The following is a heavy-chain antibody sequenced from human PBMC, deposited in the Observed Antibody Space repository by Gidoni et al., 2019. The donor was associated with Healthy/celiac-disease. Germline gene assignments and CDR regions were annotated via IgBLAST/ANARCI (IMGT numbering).Heavy chain of an antibody. CDR3: ARAGRSSGWYPQLDY. D-gene: IGHD6-19*01. CDR1: GGSFSGYY. CDR2: INHSGST. V-gene: IGHV4-34*01. Sequence: QVQLQQWGAGLLKPSETLSLTCAVYGGSFSGYYWSWIRQPPGKGLEWIGEINHSGSTNYNPSLKSRVTISVDTSKNQFSLKLSSVTAADTAVYYCARAGRSSGWYPQLDYWGQGTLVTVSS. J-gene: IGHJ4*02.